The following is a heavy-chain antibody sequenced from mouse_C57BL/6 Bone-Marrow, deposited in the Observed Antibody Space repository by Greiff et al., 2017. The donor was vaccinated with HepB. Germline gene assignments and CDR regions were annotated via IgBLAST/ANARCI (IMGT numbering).Heavy chain of an antibody. Sequence: DVKLVESGGGLVQPGGSLKLSCAASGFTFSDYYMYWVRQTPEKRLEWVAYISNGGGSTYYPDTVKGRFTISRDNAKNTLYLQMSRLKSEDTAMYYCARHAPWFAYWGQGSRVTVSA. J-gene: IGHJ3*01. CDR1: GFTFSDYY. CDR2: ISNGGGST. CDR3: ARHAPWFAY. V-gene: IGHV5-12*01.